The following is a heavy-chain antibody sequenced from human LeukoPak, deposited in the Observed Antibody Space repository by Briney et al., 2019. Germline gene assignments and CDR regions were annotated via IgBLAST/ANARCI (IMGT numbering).Heavy chain of an antibody. Sequence: ASVKVSCKVSGYTLTELSMHWVRQAPGKGLEWMGGFDPEDGETIYAQKFQGRVTITRNTSISTAYMELSSLRSEDTAVYYCARLGATVTSDYWGQGTLVTVSS. CDR2: FDPEDGET. J-gene: IGHJ4*02. CDR1: GYTLTELS. V-gene: IGHV1-24*01. D-gene: IGHD4-17*01. CDR3: ARLGATVTSDY.